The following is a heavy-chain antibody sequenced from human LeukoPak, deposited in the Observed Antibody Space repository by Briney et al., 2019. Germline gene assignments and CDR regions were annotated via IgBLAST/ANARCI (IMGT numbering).Heavy chain of an antibody. CDR2: INPNSGGT. Sequence: ASVTVSCTASGYTFTGYYMHWVRQAPGQGLEWMGWINPNSGGTNYAQKFQGWVTMTRDTSISTAYMELSRLRSDGAAVYYCAREGYCSGGSCYSNYYYGMDVWGQGTTVTVSS. CDR1: GYTFTGYY. J-gene: IGHJ6*02. CDR3: AREGYCSGGSCYSNYYYGMDV. V-gene: IGHV1-2*04. D-gene: IGHD2-15*01.